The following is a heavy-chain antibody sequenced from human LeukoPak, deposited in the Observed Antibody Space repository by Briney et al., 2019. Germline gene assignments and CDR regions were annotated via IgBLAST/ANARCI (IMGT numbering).Heavy chain of an antibody. J-gene: IGHJ6*02. Sequence: PGGSLRLSCAASGFTFSSYAMSWVRQAPGKGLEWVSSISSSSSYIYYADSVKGRFTISRDNAKNSLYLQMNSLRAEDTAVYYCARDHDGIVVVVAAHGMDVWGQGTTVTVSS. V-gene: IGHV3-21*01. CDR1: GFTFSSYA. D-gene: IGHD2-15*01. CDR2: ISSSSSYI. CDR3: ARDHDGIVVVVAAHGMDV.